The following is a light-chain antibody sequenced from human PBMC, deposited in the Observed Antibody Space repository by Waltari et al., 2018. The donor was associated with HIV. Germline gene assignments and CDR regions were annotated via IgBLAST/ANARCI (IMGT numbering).Light chain of an antibody. Sequence: DIQMTQSPSSLSASVGNRVTIPCRASQNISSYLNWYQQKPGKAPKVLLYAASSLQSGVPSRFSGSGSGTDFTLTISSLQPEDFATYYCQQSYTAPPTFGGGTKVEIK. V-gene: IGKV1-39*01. J-gene: IGKJ4*01. CDR3: QQSYTAPPT. CDR1: QNISSY. CDR2: AAS.